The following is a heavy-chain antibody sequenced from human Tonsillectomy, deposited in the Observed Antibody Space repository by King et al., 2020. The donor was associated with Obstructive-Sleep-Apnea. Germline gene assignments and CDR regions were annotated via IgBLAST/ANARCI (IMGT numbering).Heavy chain of an antibody. J-gene: IGHJ4*02. CDR1: GFTFDDYA. D-gene: IGHD6-19*01. CDR2: ISWNSGSI. Sequence: VQLVESGGGLVQPGRSLRLSCAASGFTFDDYAMHWVRQAPGKGLEWVSGISWNSGSIGYADSVKGRFTISRDNAKNSLYLQMKSLRAEDTALYYCAKDIRAVAGGYFDYWGQGTLVTVSS. V-gene: IGHV3-9*01. CDR3: AKDIRAVAGGYFDY.